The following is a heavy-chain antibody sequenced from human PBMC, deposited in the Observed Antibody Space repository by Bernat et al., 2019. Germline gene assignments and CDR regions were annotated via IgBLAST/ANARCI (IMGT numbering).Heavy chain of an antibody. V-gene: IGHV3-23*01. CDR2: ISGSGGST. D-gene: IGHD6-13*01. CDR1: GFTFSSYA. CDR3: ANNPYKQQRQNWFDP. Sequence: EVQLLESGGGLVQPGGSLRLSCAASGFTFSSYAMSWVRQAPGKGLEWVSAISGSGGSTYYADSVKGRFTISRDNSKNTLYLQMNSLRAEDTAVYYCANNPYKQQRQNWFDPWGQGTLVTVSS. J-gene: IGHJ5*02.